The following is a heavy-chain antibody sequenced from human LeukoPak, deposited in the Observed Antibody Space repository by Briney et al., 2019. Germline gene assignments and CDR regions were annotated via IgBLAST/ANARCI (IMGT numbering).Heavy chain of an antibody. CDR1: GVTFAKYW. D-gene: IGHD3-22*01. J-gene: IGHJ4*02. CDR3: ARAYYYDSSAKDPFFDY. CDR2: MNQDGSEK. Sequence: GGSLRLSCEASGVTFAKYWMSWVRQAPGKGPEWVANMNQDGSEKYYVDSVKGRFTISRDNAKNSLYLQMNSLRAEDTAVYYCARAYYYDSSAKDPFFDYWGQGTLVTVSS. V-gene: IGHV3-7*01.